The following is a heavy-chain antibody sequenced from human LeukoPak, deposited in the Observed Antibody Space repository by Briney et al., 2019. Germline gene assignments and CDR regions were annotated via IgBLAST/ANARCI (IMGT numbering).Heavy chain of an antibody. V-gene: IGHV3-30*02. J-gene: IGHJ5*02. CDR2: IRHDGSSE. CDR3: ARHNTRFLERLPALGS. D-gene: IGHD3-3*01. Sequence: GGSLRLSCAASGFTFTSYTMNWVRQAPGKGLEWVAFIRHDGSSEYYADSVKGRFIISRDRSGNTVYLQMKSLRPEDTAIYYCARHNTRFLERLPALGSWGQGTLVTVSS. CDR1: GFTFTSYT.